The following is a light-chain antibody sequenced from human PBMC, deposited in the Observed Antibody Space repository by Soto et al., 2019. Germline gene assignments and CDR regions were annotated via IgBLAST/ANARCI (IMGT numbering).Light chain of an antibody. CDR1: SSNIGSNT. CDR2: SNN. Sequence: QSVLTQPPSASGTPGQRVTISCSGSSSNIGSNTVNRYQQLPGTAPKLLIYSNNQRPSGVPDRFSGSKSGTSATLGITGFQTGDEADYYCGSWDSSLSAYVFGTGTKVTVL. J-gene: IGLJ1*01. CDR3: GSWDSSLSAYV. V-gene: IGLV1-44*01.